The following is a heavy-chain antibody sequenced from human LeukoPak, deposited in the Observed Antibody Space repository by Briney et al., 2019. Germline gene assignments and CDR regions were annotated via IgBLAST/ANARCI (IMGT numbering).Heavy chain of an antibody. V-gene: IGHV3-13*01. CDR3: AREMGDKYSSSWALDL. Sequence: GGSLRLSCAASGFTFSNSDMHWVRQAAGKGLEWVSAIGTVGDTYCPGSVKGRFTISRDNAKNSLYLQMNSLRAGDTAVYYCAREMGDKYSSSWALDLWGRGTLVTVSS. CDR1: GFTFSNSD. D-gene: IGHD6-13*01. CDR2: IGTVGDT. J-gene: IGHJ2*01.